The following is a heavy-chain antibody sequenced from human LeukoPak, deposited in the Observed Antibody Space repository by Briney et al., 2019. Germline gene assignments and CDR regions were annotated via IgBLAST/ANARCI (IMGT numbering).Heavy chain of an antibody. CDR3: VRHRVGAPSGFDP. Sequence: GGSLRLSCAASGFTFSDYYMSWIRQAPGKGLEWISYISRGGTPIYNADSVKGRFTISRDNAKNSLYLQMNSLRAEDTAVYYCVRHRVGAPSGFDPWGRGTLVTVSS. CDR2: ISRGGTPI. V-gene: IGHV3-11*01. D-gene: IGHD1-26*01. J-gene: IGHJ5*02. CDR1: GFTFSDYY.